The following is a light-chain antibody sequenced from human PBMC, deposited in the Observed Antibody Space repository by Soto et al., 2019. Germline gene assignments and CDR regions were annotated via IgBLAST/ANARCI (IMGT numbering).Light chain of an antibody. CDR1: QSVSSSY. Sequence: EIVLTQSPGTLSLSPGERATLSCRASQSVSSSYLAWYQQKPGQAPRLLIYGASSRATGIPDRFSGSGSGTSFNLNISRLEPEDFAVYYCHQRSNWIFAFGPGTKVDL. CDR3: HQRSNWIFA. V-gene: IGKV3D-20*02. CDR2: GAS. J-gene: IGKJ3*01.